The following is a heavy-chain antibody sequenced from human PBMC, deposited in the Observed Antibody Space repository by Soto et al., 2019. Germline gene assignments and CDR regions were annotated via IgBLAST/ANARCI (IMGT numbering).Heavy chain of an antibody. CDR2: ISGSGGST. V-gene: IGHV3-23*01. CDR1: GFTFSSYA. J-gene: IGHJ4*01. Sequence: EVQLLESGGGLVQPGGSLRLSCAASGFTFSSYAMSWVRQAPGKGLEWVSAISGSGGSTYYADSVKGRFTISRDNSKNTLYLQMNSLKAEDTGVYYCGNGVFGVVIKGSFDYWGQGTLVTVSS. CDR3: GNGVFGVVIKGSFDY. D-gene: IGHD3-3*01.